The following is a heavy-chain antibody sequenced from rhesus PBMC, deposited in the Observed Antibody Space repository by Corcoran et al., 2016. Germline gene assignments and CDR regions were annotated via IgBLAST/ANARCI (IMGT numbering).Heavy chain of an antibody. D-gene: IGHD2-39*01. CDR3: ARGPSRGYFDY. V-gene: IGHV3-8*01. CDR2: INTGGVST. CDR1: GFTLGSYY. Sequence: EVQLVGLGGGWVQLGGSLRLSGTGPGFTLGSYYMYWVGEGQGRGLEWVSAINTGGVSTCYTDSVKGRFTISKENAKNTLYLQMDSLRAEDTAVYYCARGPSRGYFDYWGQGVLVTVSS. J-gene: IGHJ4*01.